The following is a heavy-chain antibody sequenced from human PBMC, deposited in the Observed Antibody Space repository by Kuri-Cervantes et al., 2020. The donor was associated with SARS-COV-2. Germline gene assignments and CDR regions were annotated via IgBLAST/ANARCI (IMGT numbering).Heavy chain of an antibody. CDR2: IYYSGST. CDR1: GDSISETTYY. J-gene: IGHJ6*02. Sequence: SETLSLTCSVSGDSISETTYYWGWIRQPPGKGLEWIGYIYYSGSTNYNPSLKSRVTISVDTSKNQFSLKLSSVTAADTAVYYCARSSYDFWSGYLYYYYYVMDVWGQGTTVTVSS. CDR3: ARSSYDFWSGYLYYYYYVMDV. V-gene: IGHV4-61*05. D-gene: IGHD3-3*01.